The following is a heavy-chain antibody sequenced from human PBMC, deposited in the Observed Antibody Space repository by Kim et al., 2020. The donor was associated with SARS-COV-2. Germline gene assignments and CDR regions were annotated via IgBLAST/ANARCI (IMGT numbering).Heavy chain of an antibody. CDR2: IYPADSET. CDR3: ARAIAGTNDLDY. V-gene: IGHV5-51*01. Sequence: GESLKISCKGSGYSFNNYWIGWVRQMPGKGLEWMGIIYPADSETKYSPSFQGQVTISADKSISTAYLQWRSLKASDTAMYYCARAIAGTNDLDYWGQGTLVTVSS. D-gene: IGHD1-20*01. CDR1: GYSFNNYW. J-gene: IGHJ4*02.